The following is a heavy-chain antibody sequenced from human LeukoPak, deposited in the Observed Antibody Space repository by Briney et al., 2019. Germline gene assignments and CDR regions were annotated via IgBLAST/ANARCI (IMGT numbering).Heavy chain of an antibody. CDR2: IAYDGSDK. CDR3: ASVLDY. J-gene: IGHJ4*02. V-gene: IGHV3-30*04. CDR1: GFTFRSFA. Sequence: GGALRLSFVASGFTFRSFAMWSGRPGPVAGLEWVAVIAYDGSDKYYADSVRGRFTISRDNSKNTVYLQMNNLKTEDTAIYYCASVLDYWGQGILVTVSS.